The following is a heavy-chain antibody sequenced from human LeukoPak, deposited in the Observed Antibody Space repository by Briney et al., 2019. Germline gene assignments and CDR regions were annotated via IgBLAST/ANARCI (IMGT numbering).Heavy chain of an antibody. Sequence: GGSPRLSCAASGFTFSSYGMHWVRQAPGKGLEWVAVISYDGSNKYYADSVKGRFTISRDNSKNTLYLQMNSLRAEDTAVYYCAKDSSDYVWGSYRQYYYYYYGMDVWGQGTTVTVSS. J-gene: IGHJ6*02. CDR3: AKDSSDYVWGSYRQYYYYYYGMDV. V-gene: IGHV3-30*18. CDR2: ISYDGSNK. CDR1: GFTFSSYG. D-gene: IGHD3-16*02.